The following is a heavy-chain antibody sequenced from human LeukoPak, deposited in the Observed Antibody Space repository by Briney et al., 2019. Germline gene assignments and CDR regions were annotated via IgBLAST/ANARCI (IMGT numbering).Heavy chain of an antibody. D-gene: IGHD5-12*01. CDR2: INPNSGGT. V-gene: IGHV1-2*02. CDR1: GYTFTGYY. J-gene: IGHJ4*02. CDR3: ARRLRGYSGYAPHDY. Sequence: GASVKVSCKASGYTFTGYYMHWVRQAPGQGLEWMGWINPNSGGTNYAQKFQGRVTMTRDTSISTVYMELSRLRSDDTAVYYCARRLRGYSGYAPHDYWGQGTLVTVSS.